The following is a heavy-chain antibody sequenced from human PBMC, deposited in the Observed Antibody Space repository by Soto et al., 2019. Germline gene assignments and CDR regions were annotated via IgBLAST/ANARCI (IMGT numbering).Heavy chain of an antibody. CDR1: GFTFSSYA. Sequence: PGGSLRLSCAASGFTFSSYAMSWVRQAPGKGLEWVSAISGSGGSTYYADSVKGRFTISRDNSKNTLYLQMNSLRAEDTAVYYCAKVPQPPLVATFYYYYGMDVWGQGTTVTVSS. CDR3: AKVPQPPLVATFYYYYGMDV. V-gene: IGHV3-23*01. D-gene: IGHD6-6*01. CDR2: ISGSGGST. J-gene: IGHJ6*02.